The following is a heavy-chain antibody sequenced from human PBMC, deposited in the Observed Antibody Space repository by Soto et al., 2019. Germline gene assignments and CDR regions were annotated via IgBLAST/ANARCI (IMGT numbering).Heavy chain of an antibody. CDR3: ANVRYSSPMGYYDGMDV. Sequence: QVQLEQSGGELKKPGSSVKVSCKASGVTFSTFIMTWVRHAHGLGLDWVGGIIPINGTANYAQKFQGRVTIPAHVSTTTSYLEVCNLRSDDTAVYCFANVRYSSPMGYYDGMDVWGQWTAVTVSS. D-gene: IGHD6-19*01. J-gene: IGHJ6*02. CDR2: IIPINGTA. V-gene: IGHV1-69*01. CDR1: GVTFSTFI.